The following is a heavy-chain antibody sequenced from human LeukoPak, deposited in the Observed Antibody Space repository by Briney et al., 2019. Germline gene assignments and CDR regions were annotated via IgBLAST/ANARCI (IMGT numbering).Heavy chain of an antibody. D-gene: IGHD4-17*01. CDR1: GYTFTSYD. V-gene: IGHV1-8*01. Sequence: ASVKVSCKASGYTFTSYDINWVRQATGQGLEWMGWMNPNSGNTGYAQKFQGRVTMTRNTSISTAYMELSSLRSEDTAVYYCARGDDYGDPMDVWGQGTTVTVSS. J-gene: IGHJ6*02. CDR3: ARGDDYGDPMDV. CDR2: MNPNSGNT.